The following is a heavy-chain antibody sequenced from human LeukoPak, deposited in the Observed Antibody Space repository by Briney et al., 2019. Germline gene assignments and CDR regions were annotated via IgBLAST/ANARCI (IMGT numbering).Heavy chain of an antibody. Sequence: GASVKVSCKASGGTFSSYGISWVRQAPGQGLEWMGGIIPIFGTANYAQKFQGRVTITRDTSASTAYMELSSLRSEDTAVYYCARVPLHDRNDYYYPHWGQGTVVTVSS. CDR2: IIPIFGTA. CDR3: ARVPLHDRNDYYYPH. D-gene: IGHD3-22*01. J-gene: IGHJ1*01. CDR1: GGTFSSYG. V-gene: IGHV1-69*05.